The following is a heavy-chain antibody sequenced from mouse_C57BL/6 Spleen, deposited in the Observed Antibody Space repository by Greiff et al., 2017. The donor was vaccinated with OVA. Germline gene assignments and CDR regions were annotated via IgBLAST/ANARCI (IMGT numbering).Heavy chain of an antibody. V-gene: IGHV1-72*01. J-gene: IGHJ4*01. CDR3: ARASPARNTTVESLDAMDY. CDR2: IDPNSGGT. D-gene: IGHD1-1*01. Sequence: QVQLQQPGAELVKPGASVKLSCKASGYTFTSYWMHWVKQRPGRGLEWIGGIDPNSGGTKYNEKIKGTATLTVVKHSSTAYMQPSSLTSEESAVYYYARASPARNTTVESLDAMDYWGQGTSVTVSS. CDR1: GYTFTSYW.